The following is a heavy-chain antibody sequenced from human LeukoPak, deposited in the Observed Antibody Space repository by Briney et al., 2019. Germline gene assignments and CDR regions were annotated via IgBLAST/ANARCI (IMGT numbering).Heavy chain of an antibody. V-gene: IGHV1-2*02. D-gene: IGHD3-22*01. CDR1: GYTFTGYY. CDR2: INPNSGGT. J-gene: IGHJ5*02. Sequence: AASVKVSCKASGYTFTGYYMHWVRQAPGQGLEWMGWINPNSGGTNYAQKFQGRVTMTRDTSISTAYMELSRLRSDDTAVYYCARAGSSSYYDSLNWFDPWGQGTLVTVSS. CDR3: ARAGSSSYYDSLNWFDP.